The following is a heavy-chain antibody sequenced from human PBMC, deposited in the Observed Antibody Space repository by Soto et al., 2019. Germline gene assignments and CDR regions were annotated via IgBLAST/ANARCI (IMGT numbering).Heavy chain of an antibody. CDR3: ARDPDSRGSYGMEV. J-gene: IGHJ6*02. V-gene: IGHV4-30-2*01. CDR1: GGSISSGGYS. Sequence: SETLSLTCAVSGGSISSGGYSWSWIRQPPGKGLEWIGYIYHSGSTYYNPSLKSRVTISVDRSKNQFSLKLSSVTAADTAVYYCARDPDSRGSYGMEVWGQGTTVTVSS. CDR2: IYHSGST. D-gene: IGHD6-25*01.